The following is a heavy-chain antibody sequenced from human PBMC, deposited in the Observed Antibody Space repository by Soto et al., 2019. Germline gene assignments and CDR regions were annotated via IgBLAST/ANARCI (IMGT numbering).Heavy chain of an antibody. Sequence: QVQLQESGPGLVKPSQTLSLTCTVSGGSISSGGYYWSWIRQHPGKGLEWIGYIYYSGSTYYNPSLKSRVTISVDTSKNQFSLKLSSVTAADTAVYYCARVATMVRGVTPSYMPNFDYWGQGTLVTVSS. CDR2: IYYSGST. CDR3: ARVATMVRGVTPSYMPNFDY. V-gene: IGHV4-31*03. J-gene: IGHJ4*02. D-gene: IGHD3-10*01. CDR1: GGSISSGGYY.